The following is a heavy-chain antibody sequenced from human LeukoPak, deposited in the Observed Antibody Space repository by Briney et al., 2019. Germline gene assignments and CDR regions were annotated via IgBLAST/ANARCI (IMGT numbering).Heavy chain of an antibody. D-gene: IGHD4-17*01. CDR3: AKDRTPVTTAGSAFDI. CDR2: IKQDGSEK. CDR1: GFTFSIYW. Sequence: QTGGSLRLSCAASGFTFSIYWMTWVRQAPGKGLEWVASIKQDGSEKYYVDSVKGRFTISRDIAKNSLFLHMSSLRAEDTAVYYCAKDRTPVTTAGSAFDIWGQGTMVTVSS. V-gene: IGHV3-7*01. J-gene: IGHJ3*02.